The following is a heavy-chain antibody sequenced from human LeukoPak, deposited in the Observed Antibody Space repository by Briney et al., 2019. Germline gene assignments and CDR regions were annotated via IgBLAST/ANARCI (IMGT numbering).Heavy chain of an antibody. V-gene: IGHV3-11*01. Sequence: GGSLRLSCAASGFTFSDYYMCWIPQAPGKGLEGDSYISSSGNTIYYADSVKGRFTISRDNAKNSLYLQMNSLRAEDTDVYYCARAFGGLPRFDYWGQGNLVTVSS. D-gene: IGHD3-16*01. CDR3: ARAFGGLPRFDY. CDR2: ISSSGNTI. J-gene: IGHJ4*02. CDR1: GFTFSDYY.